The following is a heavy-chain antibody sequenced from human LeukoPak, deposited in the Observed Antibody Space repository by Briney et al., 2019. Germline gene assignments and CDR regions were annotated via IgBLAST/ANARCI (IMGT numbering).Heavy chain of an antibody. V-gene: IGHV3-53*01. Sequence: PGGSLRLSCAASGFTVSSNYMSWVRQAPGKGLEWVSVIYSGGSTYYADSVKGRFTISRDNSKNTLYLQMNSLRAEDTAVYYCARGVRGSSSWYYFDYWGQGTLVTVSS. CDR3: ARGVRGSSSWYYFDY. CDR1: GFTVSSNY. D-gene: IGHD6-13*01. J-gene: IGHJ4*02. CDR2: IYSGGST.